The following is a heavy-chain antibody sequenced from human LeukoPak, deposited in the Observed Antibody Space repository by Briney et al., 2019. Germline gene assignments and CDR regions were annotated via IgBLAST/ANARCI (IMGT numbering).Heavy chain of an antibody. CDR3: ARDPGSGWWGGLDL. J-gene: IGHJ5*02. CDR2: IKQDGSEK. D-gene: IGHD6-19*01. V-gene: IGHV3-7*04. CDR1: GFNFDHYW. Sequence: PGGSLRLSCAASGFNFDHYWMTWVRQAPGKGLEWVANIKQDGSEKVYLDSMKGRFTISRDNSRDSLYLQMNSLRPEDTAVYYCARDPGSGWWGGLDLWAQGSLVTVPS.